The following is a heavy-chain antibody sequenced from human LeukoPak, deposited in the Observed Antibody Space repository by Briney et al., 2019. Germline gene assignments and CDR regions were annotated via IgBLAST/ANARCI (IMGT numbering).Heavy chain of an antibody. J-gene: IGHJ5*02. Sequence: ASVKVSCKASGYTFTSYGISWARQAPGQGLEWMGWISAYNGNTNYAQKLQGRVTMTTDTSTSTAYMELRSLRSDDTAVYYCARVVLWFGELGWFDPWGQGTLVTVSS. CDR1: GYTFTSYG. D-gene: IGHD3-10*01. V-gene: IGHV1-18*01. CDR3: ARVVLWFGELGWFDP. CDR2: ISAYNGNT.